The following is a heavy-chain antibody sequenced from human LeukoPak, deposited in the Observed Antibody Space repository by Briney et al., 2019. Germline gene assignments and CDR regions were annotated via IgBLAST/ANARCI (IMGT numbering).Heavy chain of an antibody. CDR1: GGTFSSYA. CDR3: ARAFYDSSGDFDY. J-gene: IGHJ4*02. V-gene: IGHV1-69*13. CDR2: IIPIFGTA. Sequence: AASVKVSCKASGGTFSSYAISWVRQAPGQGLEWMGGIIPIFGTANYAQKFQGRVTITADESTSTAYMELSSLRSEDTAVYYCARAFYDSSGDFDYWGQGTLVTVSS. D-gene: IGHD3-22*01.